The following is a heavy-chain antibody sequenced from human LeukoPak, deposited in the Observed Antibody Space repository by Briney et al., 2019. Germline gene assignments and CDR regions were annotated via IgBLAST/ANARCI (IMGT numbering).Heavy chain of an antibody. Sequence: PSETLSLTCTVSGGSISSYYWSWIRQPPGKGLEWIGYIYYSGSTNYNPSLKSRVTISVDTSKNQFSLKLSSVTAADTAVYYCARHGTMVRGSLYYYGMDVWGQGTTVTVSS. V-gene: IGHV4-59*08. CDR2: IYYSGST. J-gene: IGHJ6*02. CDR1: GGSISSYY. D-gene: IGHD3-10*01. CDR3: ARHGTMVRGSLYYYGMDV.